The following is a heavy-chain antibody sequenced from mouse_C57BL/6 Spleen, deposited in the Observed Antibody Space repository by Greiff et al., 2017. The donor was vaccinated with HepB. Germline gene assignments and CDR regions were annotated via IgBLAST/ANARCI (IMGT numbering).Heavy chain of an antibody. CDR1: GFTFSDYG. CDR3: ARPGYDYTFAY. J-gene: IGHJ3*01. V-gene: IGHV5-17*01. Sequence: EVQVVESGGGLVKPGGSLKLSCAASGFTFSDYGMHWVRQAPEKGLEWVAYISSGSSTIYYADTVKGRFTIYRDNAKNTLFLQMTSLRSEDTAMYYCARPGYDYTFAYWGQGTLVTVSA. D-gene: IGHD2-4*01. CDR2: ISSGSSTI.